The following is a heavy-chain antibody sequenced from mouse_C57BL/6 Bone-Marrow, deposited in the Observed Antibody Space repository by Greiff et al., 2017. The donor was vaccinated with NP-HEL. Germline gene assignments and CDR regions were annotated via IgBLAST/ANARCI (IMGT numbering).Heavy chain of an antibody. D-gene: IGHD1-1*01. CDR3: ARRGNYYGSSYNWYFDV. J-gene: IGHJ1*03. V-gene: IGHV1-47*01. Sequence: VMLVESGAELVKPGASVKMSCKASGYTFTTYPIEWMKQNHGKSLEWIGNFHPYNDDTKYNEKFKGKATLTVEKSSSTVYLELSRLTSDDSAVYYCARRGNYYGSSYNWYFDVWGTGTTVTVSS. CDR2: FHPYNDDT. CDR1: GYTFTTYP.